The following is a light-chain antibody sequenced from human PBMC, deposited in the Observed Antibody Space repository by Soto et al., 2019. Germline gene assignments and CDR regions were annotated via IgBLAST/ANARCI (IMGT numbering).Light chain of an antibody. V-gene: IGKV3-15*01. CDR1: QTINKN. CDR2: GAS. Sequence: VMTQAPATLSVSPGERATLSCRASQTINKNVAWYQLNDGKVPSLVIYGASTRATDIPARFSGSGSGTEFTLTISSLQSEDFAEYHCQQYNNWPQTFGQGTKVDI. J-gene: IGKJ1*01. CDR3: QQYNNWPQT.